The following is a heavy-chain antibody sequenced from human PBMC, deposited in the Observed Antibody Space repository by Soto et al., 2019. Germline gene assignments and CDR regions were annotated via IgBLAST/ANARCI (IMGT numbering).Heavy chain of an antibody. CDR1: GGTFSSYA. Sequence: SVKVSCKASGGTFSSYAISWVRQAPGQGLEWMGGIIPIFGTANYAQKFQGRVTITADESTSTAYMELSSLRSEDTAVYYCASLAVSVAGTGFFDYWGQGTLVTVSS. CDR3: ASLAVSVAGTGFFDY. V-gene: IGHV1-69*13. J-gene: IGHJ4*02. D-gene: IGHD6-19*01. CDR2: IIPIFGTA.